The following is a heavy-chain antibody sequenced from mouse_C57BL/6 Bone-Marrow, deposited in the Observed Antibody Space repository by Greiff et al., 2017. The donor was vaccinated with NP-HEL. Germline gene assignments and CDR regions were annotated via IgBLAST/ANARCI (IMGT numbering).Heavy chain of an antibody. CDR3: ARLRFAY. Sequence: QVQLQQPGAELVRPGTSVKLSCKASGYTFTSYWMHWVKQRPGQGLEWIGVIDPSDSYTTYNQKFKGKATLTVDTSSSTAYMQLSSLTSEDSAVYYCARLRFAYWGQGTLVTVSA. J-gene: IGHJ3*01. V-gene: IGHV1-59*01. CDR1: GYTFTSYW. CDR2: IDPSDSYT.